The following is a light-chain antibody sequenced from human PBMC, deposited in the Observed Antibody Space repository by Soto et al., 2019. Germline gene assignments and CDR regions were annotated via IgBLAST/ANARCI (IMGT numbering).Light chain of an antibody. J-gene: IGKJ2*01. Sequence: EIVLTQSPGTLSLSPGERATLSCRASQTVAGNYLAWYQQKPGQAPRLLIYGASNRATGIPDRFSGSGSGTNFALTISRRETEDFAVYYCQQCGLSLKYTFGQGNTLEIK. V-gene: IGKV3-20*01. CDR2: GAS. CDR1: QTVAGNY. CDR3: QQCGLSLKYT.